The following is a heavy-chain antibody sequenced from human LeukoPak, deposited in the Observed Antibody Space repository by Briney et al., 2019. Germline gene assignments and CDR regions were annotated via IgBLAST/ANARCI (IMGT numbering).Heavy chain of an antibody. D-gene: IGHD6-13*01. CDR1: GGSISTYY. J-gene: IGHJ4*02. Sequence: SETLSLTCTVSGGSISTYYWSWIWQPPGKGLEWIAYIGYSVSPIYNPSFKSRVTISVDTSKNQFSLKLSSVTAAETAVYYCARGVPSSWYGEVYFDYWGQGTLVTVSS. CDR3: ARGVPSSWYGEVYFDY. CDR2: IGYSVSP. V-gene: IGHV4-59*01.